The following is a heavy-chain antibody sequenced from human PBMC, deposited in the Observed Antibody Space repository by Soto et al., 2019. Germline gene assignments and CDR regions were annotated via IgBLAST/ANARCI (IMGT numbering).Heavy chain of an antibody. CDR2: ISVRGGRT. CDR3: AKDQAGYYDFWSGDYGPYYYGMDV. J-gene: IGHJ6*02. Sequence: GRSLRLSCAASGFTVGRYAMSCDRQAPGEGIEWVSAISVRGGRTYYADSVKGRFTISRDNSKNTLYLQMNSLRAEDTAVYYCAKDQAGYYDFWSGDYGPYYYGMDVWGRGTTVTVSS. D-gene: IGHD3-3*01. CDR1: GFTVGRYA. V-gene: IGHV3-23*01.